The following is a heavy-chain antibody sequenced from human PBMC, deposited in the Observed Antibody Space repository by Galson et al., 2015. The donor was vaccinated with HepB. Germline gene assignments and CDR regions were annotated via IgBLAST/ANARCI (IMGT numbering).Heavy chain of an antibody. CDR1: GFTFSSYA. D-gene: IGHD2-8*01. Sequence: SLRLSCAASGFTFSSYAMTWVRQAPGKGLEWISSITSNGGRTFYTNSVKGRFTISRDNSRNTVVPTLSSLSPEDTAVYYCAKDGIMVSNNPYQLHFWGQGTLVSVSS. J-gene: IGHJ4*02. CDR3: AKDGIMVSNNPYQLHF. V-gene: IGHV3-23*01. CDR2: ITSNGGRT.